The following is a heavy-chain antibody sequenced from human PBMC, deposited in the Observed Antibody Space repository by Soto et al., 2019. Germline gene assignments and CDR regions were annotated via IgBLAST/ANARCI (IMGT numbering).Heavy chain of an antibody. CDR3: ARDHAYYDILTGYGGMDV. CDR1: GGSISSGGYY. D-gene: IGHD3-9*01. V-gene: IGHV4-31*03. CDR2: IYYSGST. Sequence: QVQLQESGPGLVKPSQTLSLTCTVSGGSISSGGYYWSWIRQHPGKGLEWIGYIYYSGSTYYNPSLKSRITMSVDTSKNPFSLKLSSLTAADTAVYYCARDHAYYDILTGYGGMDVWGQGTTVTVSS. J-gene: IGHJ6*02.